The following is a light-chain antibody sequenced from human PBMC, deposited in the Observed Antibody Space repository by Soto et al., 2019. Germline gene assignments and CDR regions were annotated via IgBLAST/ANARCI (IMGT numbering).Light chain of an antibody. CDR3: ETWDSNTFVV. CDR1: SGYSTYI. V-gene: IGLV4-60*03. Sequence: QPVLTQSSSASASLGSSVKLTCTLSSGYSTYIIAWHQQQPGKAPRYLMKVERSGSYNKGSGVPDRFSGSSSGADRYLTISNPQSEDEADYYCETWDSNTFVVFGGGTKLTVL. CDR2: VERSGSY. J-gene: IGLJ2*01.